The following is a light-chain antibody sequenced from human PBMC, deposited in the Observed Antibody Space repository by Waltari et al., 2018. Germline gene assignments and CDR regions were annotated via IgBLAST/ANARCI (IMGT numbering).Light chain of an antibody. J-gene: IGKJ1*01. CDR2: KAS. CDR1: QSISDW. V-gene: IGKV1-5*03. CDR3: QQCHTFPKT. Sequence: DIQMNQSPSTLSASVGDRVTIICRASQSISDWLAWYQQKPGKPPKLLIYKASNLEEGVPPRFSGSASGTEFSLTINSLQPDDFATYYCQQCHTFPKTFGQGTKVEMK.